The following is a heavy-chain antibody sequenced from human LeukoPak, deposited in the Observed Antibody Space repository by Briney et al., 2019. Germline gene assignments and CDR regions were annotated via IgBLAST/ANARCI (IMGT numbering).Heavy chain of an antibody. D-gene: IGHD3-10*01. CDR3: ARVGTYGSGSYLSWLDY. CDR2: IYYSGST. Sequence: SETLSLTCTVSGGSISSSSYYWSWIRQPPGKGLEWIGYIYYSGSTNYNPSLKSRVAISVDTSKNQFSLKLSSVTAADTAVYYCARVGTYGSGSYLSWLDYWGQGTLVTVSS. CDR1: GGSISSSSYY. V-gene: IGHV4-61*01. J-gene: IGHJ4*02.